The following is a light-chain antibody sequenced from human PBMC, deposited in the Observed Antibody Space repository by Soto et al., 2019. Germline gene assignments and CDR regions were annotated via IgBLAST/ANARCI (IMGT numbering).Light chain of an antibody. Sequence: EIGLTQSPGTLSLAPGDRATHSCLARQSVSNNYLAWYQQKPGQAHRILIYGASNRATGIPDRFSGSGSGTDFTVTISRLEAEDFAVYYCQQYGSSGTFGQGTKVEFK. J-gene: IGKJ1*01. CDR2: GAS. V-gene: IGKV3-20*01. CDR3: QQYGSSGT. CDR1: QSVSNNY.